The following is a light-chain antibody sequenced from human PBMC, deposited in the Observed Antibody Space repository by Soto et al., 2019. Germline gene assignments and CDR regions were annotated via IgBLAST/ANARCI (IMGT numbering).Light chain of an antibody. CDR2: AAS. CDR3: QQSYSNPRT. CDR1: QRISNY. J-gene: IGKJ1*01. V-gene: IGKV1-39*01. Sequence: IEITQYPSTLFGSVGDRVTITCRASQRISNYLNWYQQKKGKAPKLLIYAASTLQSGVPSRFSGSGSGTACTLAISSLQPEDVETDYCQQSYSNPRTLGQGTKVDIK.